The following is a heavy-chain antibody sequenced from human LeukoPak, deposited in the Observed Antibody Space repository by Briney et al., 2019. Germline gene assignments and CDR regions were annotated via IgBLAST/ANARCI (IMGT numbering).Heavy chain of an antibody. CDR2: ISAYNGNT. CDR1: GYTFTTYG. J-gene: IGHJ1*01. Sequence: GASVKVSCKASGYTFTTYGISWVRQAPGQGLEWMGWISAYNGNTNYAQKVQGRVTMTTDTSTNTAYMDLRSLRSDDTAVYYCARDGYYDVLTGYLFQHWGQGPLVTVSS. D-gene: IGHD3-9*01. CDR3: ARDGYYDVLTGYLFQH. V-gene: IGHV1-18*01.